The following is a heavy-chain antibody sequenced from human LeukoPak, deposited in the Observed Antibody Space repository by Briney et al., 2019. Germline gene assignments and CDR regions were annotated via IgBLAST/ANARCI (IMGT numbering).Heavy chain of an antibody. CDR1: GYTYTSYS. D-gene: IGHD5-12*01. CDR2: ISTNNGNT. V-gene: IGHV1-18*01. Sequence: AASVTESCLGSGYTYTSYSINWVRQAPGQRLEWMGWISTNNGNTDYAQKLRDRVTMTTDTSTNTAYMELRSLRSDDTAVYYCARDLERVVPTTGDHGARGHLDSVSS. CDR3: ARDLERVVPTTGDH. J-gene: IGHJ1*01.